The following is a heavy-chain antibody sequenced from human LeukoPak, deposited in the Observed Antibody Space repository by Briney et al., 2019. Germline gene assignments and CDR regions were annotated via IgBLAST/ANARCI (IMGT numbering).Heavy chain of an antibody. V-gene: IGHV3-15*01. Sequence: GGSLRLSCAASGFTFSSAWMSWVRQAPGKGLEWVGRIKSKTDGGTTDYAAPVKGRFTISRDDSKNTLYLQMNSLKTEDTAVYYCTTSSGLMVRGVVVSSWDYWGQGTLVTVSS. CDR1: GFTFSSAW. D-gene: IGHD3-10*01. CDR2: IKSKTDGGTT. J-gene: IGHJ4*02. CDR3: TTSSGLMVRGVVVSSWDY.